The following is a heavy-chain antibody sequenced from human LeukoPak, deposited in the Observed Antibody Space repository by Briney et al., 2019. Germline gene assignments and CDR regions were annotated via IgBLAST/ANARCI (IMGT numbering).Heavy chain of an antibody. CDR1: GGSISSSSYY. D-gene: IGHD2-15*01. J-gene: IGHJ5*02. Sequence: SETPSLTCTVSGGSISSSSYYWGWIRQPPGKGLEWIASMYHSGNTYYNPSLKSRVTVSVDTSKNQFSLKLNSVTAADTAVYYCATQQCSGGSCYSRAIWFDPWGQGTLVTVSS. CDR2: MYHSGNT. V-gene: IGHV4-39*01. CDR3: ATQQCSGGSCYSRAIWFDP.